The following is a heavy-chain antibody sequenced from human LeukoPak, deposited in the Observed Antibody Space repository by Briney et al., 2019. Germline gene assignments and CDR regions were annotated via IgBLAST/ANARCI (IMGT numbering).Heavy chain of an antibody. CDR2: TYYRAKRYN. J-gene: IGHJ4*02. D-gene: IGHD6-19*01. CDR3: AAGAVAGIIF. Sequence: SPTLSLTFAISGDSVSINRSAWNWVSQSPSRGLEWLGRTYYRAKRYNDYAVSVKRRITINPNTSKNQFSLQLNSVTPDDTAMYYCAAGAVAGIIFWGQGSLVTVSS. V-gene: IGHV6-1*01. CDR1: GDSVSINRSA.